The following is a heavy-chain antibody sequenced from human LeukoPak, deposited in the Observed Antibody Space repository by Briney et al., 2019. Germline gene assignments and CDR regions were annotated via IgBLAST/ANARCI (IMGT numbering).Heavy chain of an antibody. D-gene: IGHD5-12*01. CDR1: GFTFDNYV. V-gene: IGHV3-30*02. J-gene: IGHJ5*01. CDR3: AKDLLGGYHSPLGS. CDR2: LRYDGITK. Sequence: GGSLRLSCEASGFTFDNYVMHWVRQAPGKGLEWVAFLRYDGITKFYADSVKGRFSISRDLSNNTLFLQMNSLRVEDTALYYCAKDLLGGYHSPLGSWGHGALVTVSS.